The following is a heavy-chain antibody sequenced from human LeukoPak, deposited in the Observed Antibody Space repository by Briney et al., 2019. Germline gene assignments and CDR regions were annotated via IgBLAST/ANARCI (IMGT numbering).Heavy chain of an antibody. CDR2: ISSSSSYI. CDR3: ARGYCTDGVCSVYYYYYMDV. D-gene: IGHD2-8*01. Sequence: GGSLRLSCAASGSTFSTYSMNWVRQAPGKGLEWVSPISSSSSYIYYADSVKGRFTISRDNAKNSLYLQMNSLRAEDTAVYYCARGYCTDGVCSVYYYYYMDVWGKGTTVTVSS. CDR1: GSTFSTYS. V-gene: IGHV3-21*01. J-gene: IGHJ6*03.